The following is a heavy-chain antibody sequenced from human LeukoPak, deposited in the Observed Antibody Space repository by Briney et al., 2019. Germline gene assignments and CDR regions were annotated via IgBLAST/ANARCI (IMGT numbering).Heavy chain of an antibody. D-gene: IGHD6-19*01. CDR2: LYSDGRSL. CDR1: GFSFTGYW. CDR3: ARGRGLGEFAVASFDS. Sequence: GGSLRLSCAGSGFSFTGYWMHWVRQTPGKALVWISRLYSDGRSLTYADSVKGRFTISRGNAKNMLYLQMNSLRADDTGVYYCARGRGLGEFAVASFDSWGRGTLVTVSS. V-gene: IGHV3-74*01. J-gene: IGHJ4*02.